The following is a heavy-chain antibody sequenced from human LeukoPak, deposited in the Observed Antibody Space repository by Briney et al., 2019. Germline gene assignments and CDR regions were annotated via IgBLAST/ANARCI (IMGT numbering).Heavy chain of an antibody. CDR2: IYSGGDT. Sequence: GGSLRLSCAASGFSFTSYAMSWVRQAPGKGLEWVAAIYSGGDTNYADSVKGRFTISRDNFKNTLYVQMNSLRAEDTAVYFCAKDRWLSESESSSFDYWGQGTLVTFSS. D-gene: IGHD5-24*01. CDR3: AKDRWLSESESSSFDY. V-gene: IGHV3-23*01. CDR1: GFSFTSYA. J-gene: IGHJ4*02.